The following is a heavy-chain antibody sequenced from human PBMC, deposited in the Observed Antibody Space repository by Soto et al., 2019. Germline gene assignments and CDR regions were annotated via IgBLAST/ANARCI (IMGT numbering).Heavy chain of an antibody. Sequence: TLSLTCTVSGGSISSGNYYCGWIRQPPGKGLEWIGNVYYRGTAYYNPSLKSRVTISGDTSKNQFSLKLSSVTAADTAVYYCARRLDLWFGEYQSNWFGPWGQGSLVTVSS. CDR1: GGSISSGNYY. D-gene: IGHD3-10*01. CDR3: ARRLDLWFGEYQSNWFGP. V-gene: IGHV4-39*01. J-gene: IGHJ5*02. CDR2: VYYRGTA.